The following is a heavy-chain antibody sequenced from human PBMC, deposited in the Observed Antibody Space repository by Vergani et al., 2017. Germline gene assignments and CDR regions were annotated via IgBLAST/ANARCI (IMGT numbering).Heavy chain of an antibody. Sequence: EVQLVESGGGLVQPGGSLRLSCAASGFTFSSYWMHWVGQAPGKGLVWGSRINIDGSSTSYADSVKGRFTISRDNAKNTLYLQMNSRRAEDTAMYYCARGAYYYDSSGYLGPILLDCWGEGTLVTVSS. CDR3: ARGAYYYDSSGYLGPILLDC. V-gene: IGHV3-74*01. CDR2: INIDGSST. CDR1: GFTFSSYW. D-gene: IGHD3-22*01. J-gene: IGHJ4*02.